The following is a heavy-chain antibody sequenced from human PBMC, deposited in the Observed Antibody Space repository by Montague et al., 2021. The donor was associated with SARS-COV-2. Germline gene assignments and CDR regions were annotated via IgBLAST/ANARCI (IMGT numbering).Heavy chain of an antibody. D-gene: IGHD2-2*02. Sequence: SETLSLTCAVYGGSFSGYSWSWISQPPGKGLAWIGQIYHSGSTNYNPSLKSRVNISVDTSKNKFSLKLSSVTAADTALYYCRVVPAGIPKGPNFYYMDVWGKGTTVTVSS. CDR2: IYHSGST. CDR1: GGSFSGYS. CDR3: RVVPAGIPKGPNFYYMDV. V-gene: IGHV4-34*01. J-gene: IGHJ6*03.